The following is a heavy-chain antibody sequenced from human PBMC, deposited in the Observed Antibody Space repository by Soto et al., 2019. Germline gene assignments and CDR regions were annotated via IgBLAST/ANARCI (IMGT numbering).Heavy chain of an antibody. V-gene: IGHV4-59*01. CDR3: ASLTRPYSSGWYWFDP. D-gene: IGHD6-19*01. Sequence: KASETLSLTCTVSGGSISSYYWSWIRQPPGKGLEWIGYIYYSGSTNYNPSLKSRVTISVDTSKNQFSLKLSSVTAADTAVYYCASLTRPYSSGWYWFDPWGQGTLVTVPQ. CDR1: GGSISSYY. CDR2: IYYSGST. J-gene: IGHJ5*02.